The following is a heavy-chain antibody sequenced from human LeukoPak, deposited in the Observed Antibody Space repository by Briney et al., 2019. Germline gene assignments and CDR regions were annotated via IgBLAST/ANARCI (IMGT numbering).Heavy chain of an antibody. Sequence: GASVKVSCKASGGTFSNDAISWVRQAPGQGLEWMGRIIPSLGMALYAQKFKGRVTITADKSPSTAYMELSSLTSEDTAVYFCARDLVCTMNCKDSWGQGTLVTVS. D-gene: IGHD2-2*01. V-gene: IGHV1-69*04. J-gene: IGHJ4*02. CDR3: ARDLVCTMNCKDS. CDR2: IIPSLGMA. CDR1: GGTFSNDA.